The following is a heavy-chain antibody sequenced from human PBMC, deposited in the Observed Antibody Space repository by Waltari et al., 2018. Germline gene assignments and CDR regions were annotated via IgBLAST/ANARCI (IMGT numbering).Heavy chain of an antibody. CDR1: GYSFTSHY. J-gene: IGHJ6*03. V-gene: IGHV1-46*03. D-gene: IGHD2-2*02. CDR3: ARGYCSNTSCYNLYYYYYMDV. CDR2: INPSTGST. Sequence: QVQLVQSGAEVKKPGASVKVSCKASGYSFTSHYMHWVRQAPGQGVEWMGIINPSTGSTSYAQKFQGRVTMTRDTSTTTVYMELSSLRYEDTALYYCARGYCSNTSCYNLYYYYYMDVWGKGTTVTVSS.